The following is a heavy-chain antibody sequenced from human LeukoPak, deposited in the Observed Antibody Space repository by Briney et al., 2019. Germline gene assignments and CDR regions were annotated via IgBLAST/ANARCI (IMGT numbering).Heavy chain of an antibody. J-gene: IGHJ4*02. CDR3: AREKSEDYQNGFDY. CDR2: IYYSGST. CDR1: GGSISSHY. D-gene: IGHD2-2*01. Sequence: SETLSLTCTVSGGSISSHYWSWIRQPPGKGLEWIGYIYYSGSTNYNPSLKSRVTISVDTSKNQFSLKLSSVTAADTAVYYCAREKSEDYQNGFDYWGQGTLVTVSS. V-gene: IGHV4-59*11.